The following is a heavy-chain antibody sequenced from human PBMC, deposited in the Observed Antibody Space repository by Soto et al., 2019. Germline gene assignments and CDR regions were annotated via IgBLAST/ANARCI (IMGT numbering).Heavy chain of an antibody. CDR3: ARADYGDRGLAFDS. D-gene: IGHD4-17*01. J-gene: IGHJ4*02. Sequence: QVQLQESGPGLVKTSQTLSLTCTVSGASTGSGGYYWSWIRQHPGKGLEWLGYIYCTGSTYYSPSLKSRASISVDTSKNQFSLKLDSVTAADTAVYYCARADYGDRGLAFDSWGQGTLVTVSS. V-gene: IGHV4-31*03. CDR2: IYCTGST. CDR1: GASTGSGGYY.